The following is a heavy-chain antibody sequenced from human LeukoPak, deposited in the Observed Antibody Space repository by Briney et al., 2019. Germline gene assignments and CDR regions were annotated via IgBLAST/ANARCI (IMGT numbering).Heavy chain of an antibody. J-gene: IGHJ4*02. D-gene: IGHD1-14*01. CDR3: AKDITGQRSYYFDY. CDR1: GFTFNKYT. CDR2: ISTSSSYI. Sequence: GGSLRLSCAASGFTFNKYTMNWVRQAPGKGLEWVSSISTSSSYIYYADSVKGRFTISRDNAKNSLYLQMNSLRAEDMALYYCAKDITGQRSYYFDYWGQGTLVTVSS. V-gene: IGHV3-21*04.